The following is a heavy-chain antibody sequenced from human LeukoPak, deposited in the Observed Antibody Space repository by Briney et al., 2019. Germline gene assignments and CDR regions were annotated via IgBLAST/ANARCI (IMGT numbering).Heavy chain of an antibody. CDR1: GDSIRSTNYY. J-gene: IGHJ4*02. CDR2: IYYSGNT. D-gene: IGHD4-23*01. V-gene: IGHV4-39*01. CDR3: ARLGLYGGNYVPGD. Sequence: PSETLSLTCTVSGDSIRSTNYYWGWIRQPPGKGLEWIGSIYYSGNTYHNPSLKSRVTISVDTSKNQFSLKLNSVTAADTAVYYCARLGLYGGNYVPGDWGQGTLVTVSS.